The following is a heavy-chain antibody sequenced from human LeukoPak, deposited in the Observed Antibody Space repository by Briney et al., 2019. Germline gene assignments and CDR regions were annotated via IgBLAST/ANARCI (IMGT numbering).Heavy chain of an antibody. Sequence: ASVKVSCKASGYTFTSYGISWVRQAPGQGLEWVGRINPNSGGTNYAQKFQGRVTMTRDTSISTAYMELSRLRSDDTAVYYCARDGSGWFDYWGQGTLVTVSS. D-gene: IGHD6-19*01. CDR2: INPNSGGT. CDR3: ARDGSGWFDY. CDR1: GYTFTSYG. V-gene: IGHV1-2*06. J-gene: IGHJ4*02.